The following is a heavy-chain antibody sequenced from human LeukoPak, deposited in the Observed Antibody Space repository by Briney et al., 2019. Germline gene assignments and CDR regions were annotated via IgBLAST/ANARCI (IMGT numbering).Heavy chain of an antibody. CDR3: ARDRLGMDV. Sequence: PGGSLRLSCAASGFTFSSYAMHWVRQAPGKGLEWVAVISYDGSNKYYADSVKGRFTISRDNSKNTLYLQMDSLRAEDTALYHCARDRLGMDVWGQGTTVTVSS. V-gene: IGHV3-30-3*01. CDR1: GFTFSSYA. D-gene: IGHD6-19*01. CDR2: ISYDGSNK. J-gene: IGHJ6*02.